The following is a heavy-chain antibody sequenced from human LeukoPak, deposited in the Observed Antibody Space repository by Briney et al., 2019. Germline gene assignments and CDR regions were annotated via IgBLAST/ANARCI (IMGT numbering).Heavy chain of an antibody. J-gene: IGHJ4*02. CDR2: IYSGGST. CDR1: GFTVSSNY. V-gene: IGHV3-66*04. D-gene: IGHD1-26*01. Sequence: GGSLRLSCAASGFTVSSNYMSWVRQAPGKGLEWVSVIYSGGSTYYADSVKGRFTISRDNSKNTLYLQMNSLRAGDTAVYYCARLRSGSFDYWGQGTLVTVSS. CDR3: ARLRSGSFDY.